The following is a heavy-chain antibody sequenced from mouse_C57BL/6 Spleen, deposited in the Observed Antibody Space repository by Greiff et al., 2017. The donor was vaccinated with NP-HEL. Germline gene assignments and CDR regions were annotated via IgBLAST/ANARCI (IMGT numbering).Heavy chain of an antibody. Sequence: QVQLQQPGAELVRPGTSVKLSCKASGYTFTSYWMHWVKQRPGQGLEWIGVIDPSDSYTNYNQKFKGKATLTVDTSSSTAYMQLSSLTSEDSAVYYCARAGTAQATSYWGQGTLVTVSA. V-gene: IGHV1-59*01. CDR3: ARAGTAQATSY. CDR2: IDPSDSYT. J-gene: IGHJ3*01. CDR1: GYTFTSYW. D-gene: IGHD3-2*02.